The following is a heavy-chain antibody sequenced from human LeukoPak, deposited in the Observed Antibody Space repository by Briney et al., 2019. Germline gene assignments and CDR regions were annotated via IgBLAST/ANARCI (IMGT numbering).Heavy chain of an antibody. D-gene: IGHD3-22*01. Sequence: SETLSLTCTVSVGSISSYYWSWIGQPPGKGLEWIGYIYYSGSINYNPSLKSRVTISVDTSKNQFSLKLSSVTAADTAVYYCARDRRGYYDSSGFTTDAFDIWGQGTMVTVSS. CDR3: ARDRRGYYDSSGFTTDAFDI. CDR1: VGSISSYY. J-gene: IGHJ3*02. CDR2: IYYSGSI. V-gene: IGHV4-59*01.